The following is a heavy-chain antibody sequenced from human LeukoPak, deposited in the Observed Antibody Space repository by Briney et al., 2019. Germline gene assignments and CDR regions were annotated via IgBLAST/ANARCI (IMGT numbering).Heavy chain of an antibody. J-gene: IGHJ4*02. CDR1: GFSFSDHE. D-gene: IGHD1-26*01. Sequence: PGGSLRLSCAASGFSFSDHEMNWVRQAPGKGLEWVSYLSSSGNAYYADTVKGRFTISRDNSKNSLYLQMTSLRAEDTDVYYCASGRGSYSPDYWGQGTLVTVSS. CDR2: LSSSGNA. CDR3: ASGRGSYSPDY. V-gene: IGHV3-48*03.